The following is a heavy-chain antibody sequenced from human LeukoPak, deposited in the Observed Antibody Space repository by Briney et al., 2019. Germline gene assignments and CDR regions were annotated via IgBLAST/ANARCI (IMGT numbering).Heavy chain of an antibody. D-gene: IGHD6-6*01. J-gene: IGHJ6*02. CDR2: INPSGGST. CDR3: ARSDGLSSSGGYYYGMDV. CDR1: GGTFSSYA. V-gene: IGHV1-46*01. Sequence: ASVKVSCKASGGTFSSYAISWVRQAPGQGLEWMGIINPSGGSTSYAQKFQGRVTMTRDTSTSTVYMELSSLRSEDTAVYYCARSDGLSSSGGYYYGMDVWGQGTTVTVSS.